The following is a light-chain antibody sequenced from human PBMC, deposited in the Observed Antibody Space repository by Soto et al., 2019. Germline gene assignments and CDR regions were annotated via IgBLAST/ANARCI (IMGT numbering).Light chain of an antibody. J-gene: IGLJ2*01. CDR3: ASYTTTGTVV. CDR1: SSDVGGYNS. Sequence: QSVLPQPAFVSGSPGQSITISCTGTSSDVGGYNSVSWFQHHPGQAPKLMIYEVNSRPSGVSNRFSGSKSGNTASLTISGLQAEDEADYYCASYTTTGTVVFGGGTKLTVL. CDR2: EVN. V-gene: IGLV2-14*01.